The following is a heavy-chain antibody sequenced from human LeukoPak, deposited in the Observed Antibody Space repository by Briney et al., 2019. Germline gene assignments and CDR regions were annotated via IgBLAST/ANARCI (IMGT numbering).Heavy chain of an antibody. D-gene: IGHD4-17*01. CDR3: ARDEDGHGDYVDY. Sequence: TGGSLRLSCAASGFTFSSYAMSWVRQAPGKGLEWVSAISGSGGSTYYADSVKGRFTISRDNSKNTLYLQMNSLRAEDTAVYYCARDEDGHGDYVDYWGQGTLVTVSS. V-gene: IGHV3-23*01. J-gene: IGHJ4*02. CDR1: GFTFSSYA. CDR2: ISGSGGST.